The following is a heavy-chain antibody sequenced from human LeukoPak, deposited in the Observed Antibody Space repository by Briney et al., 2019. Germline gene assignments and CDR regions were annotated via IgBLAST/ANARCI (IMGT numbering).Heavy chain of an antibody. CDR2: ISSSSTYI. CDR1: GFTFSAYS. D-gene: IGHD6-19*01. Sequence: GGSLTLSCAASGFTFSAYSMNWVRQAPGKGLEWVSSISSSSTYIYYADSVKGRFTISRDNAKNSLYLQMNSLRAEDTAVYYCARDNSGYTSGRYSDNYYYYYMDVWGKGTTVTISS. V-gene: IGHV3-21*01. CDR3: ARDNSGYTSGRYSDNYYYYYMDV. J-gene: IGHJ6*03.